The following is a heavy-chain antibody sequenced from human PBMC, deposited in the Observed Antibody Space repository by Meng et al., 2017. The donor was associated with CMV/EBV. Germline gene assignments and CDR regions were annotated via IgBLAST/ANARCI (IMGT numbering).Heavy chain of an antibody. CDR1: GFTFSSYA. V-gene: IGHV3-23*01. Sequence: GESLKISCAASGFTFSSYAMSWVRQAPGKGLEWVSAISGSGGSTYYADSAKGRFTISRDNSKNTLYLQMNSLRAEDTAIYYCAKDGYCSSTSCQDYYYYGMDVWGQGTTVTVSS. J-gene: IGHJ6*02. CDR2: ISGSGGST. D-gene: IGHD2-2*03. CDR3: AKDGYCSSTSCQDYYYYGMDV.